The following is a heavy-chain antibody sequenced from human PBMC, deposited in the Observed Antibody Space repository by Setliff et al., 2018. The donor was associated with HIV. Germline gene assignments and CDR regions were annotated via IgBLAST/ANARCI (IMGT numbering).Heavy chain of an antibody. V-gene: IGHV1-2*02. CDR1: GGTFGSYS. D-gene: IGHD1-26*01. J-gene: IGHJ3*02. CDR2: IQTNSGGT. CDR3: AREVGTYSGSYAVADGFDI. Sequence: ASVKVSCKTSGGTFGSYSINWVRQAPGQGLEWMGWIQTNSGGTKSAQKFQGRVTMTRDTSISTAYMELSSLRSEDTAVYYCAREVGTYSGSYAVADGFDIWGQGTMVTVSS.